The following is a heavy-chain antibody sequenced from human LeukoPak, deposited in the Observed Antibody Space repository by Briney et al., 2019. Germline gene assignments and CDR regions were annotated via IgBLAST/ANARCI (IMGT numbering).Heavy chain of an antibody. J-gene: IGHJ6*04. CDR1: GYTFTSYA. CDR3: ARGYAGDIGYYYGMDA. D-gene: IGHD2-15*01. Sequence: ASVKVSCKASGYTFTSYAMHWVRQAPGQRLEWMGWINAGNGNTKYSQKFQGRVTITRDTSASTAYMELSSLRSEDTAVYYCARGYAGDIGYYYGMDAWGKGTTVTVSS. V-gene: IGHV1-3*01. CDR2: INAGNGNT.